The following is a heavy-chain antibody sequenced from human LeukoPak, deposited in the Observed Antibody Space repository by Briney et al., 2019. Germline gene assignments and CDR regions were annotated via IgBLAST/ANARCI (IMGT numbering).Heavy chain of an antibody. CDR3: ARASHDYGEYSHFDY. CDR2: IYYTGST. J-gene: IGHJ4*02. CDR1: GGSISSNSYS. Sequence: PSETLSLTCSVSGGSISSNSYSWGWIRQPPGKGLEWIGSIYYTGSTNYNPSLKSRVTISVDKSKNQFSLKLSSVTAADTAVYYCARASHDYGEYSHFDYWGQGTLVTVSS. D-gene: IGHD4-17*01. V-gene: IGHV4-39*07.